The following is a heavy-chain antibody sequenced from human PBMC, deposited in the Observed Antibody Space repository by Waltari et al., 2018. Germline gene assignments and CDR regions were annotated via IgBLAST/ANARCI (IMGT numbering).Heavy chain of an antibody. CDR2: IYSGGSST. CDR3: AKVPNGSGSYYPYYYYYYYMDV. V-gene: IGHV3-23*03. D-gene: IGHD3-10*01. CDR1: GFTLSSYA. Sequence: EVQLLESGGGLVQPGGSLRLSCAASGFTLSSYAMSWVRQAPGKGLEWVSVIYSGGSSTYYADTVNGRFTISRDNSKNTLYLQMNSLRAEDTAVYYCAKVPNGSGSYYPYYYYYYYMDVWGKGTTVTVSS. J-gene: IGHJ6*03.